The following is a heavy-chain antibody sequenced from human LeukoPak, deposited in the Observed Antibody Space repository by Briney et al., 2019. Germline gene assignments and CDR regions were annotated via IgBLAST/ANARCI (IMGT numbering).Heavy chain of an antibody. CDR1: GFTVSSNY. CDR3: ARDRGVVATIFDH. CDR2: IYSCGST. D-gene: IGHD5-12*01. V-gene: IGHV3-66*03. J-gene: IGHJ4*02. Sequence: PGGSLRLSCAASGFTVSSNYMSWVRQAPGKGLEWVSVIYSCGSTYYADSVKGRFTISRDTSKNTLFLQMNSLRAEDTAVYYCARDRGVVATIFDHWGQGALVTVSS.